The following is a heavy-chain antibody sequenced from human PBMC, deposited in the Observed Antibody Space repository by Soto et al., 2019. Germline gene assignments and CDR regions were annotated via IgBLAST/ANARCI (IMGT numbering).Heavy chain of an antibody. D-gene: IGHD6-13*01. Sequence: SETLSLTCTVSGGSISSYYWSWIRQPPGKGLEWIGYIYYSGSTNYNPSLKSRVTISVDTSKNQFSLKLSSVTAADTAVYYCARALDYSSSRQFDPWGQGTLVTVSS. CDR1: GGSISSYY. CDR2: IYYSGST. V-gene: IGHV4-59*01. J-gene: IGHJ5*02. CDR3: ARALDYSSSRQFDP.